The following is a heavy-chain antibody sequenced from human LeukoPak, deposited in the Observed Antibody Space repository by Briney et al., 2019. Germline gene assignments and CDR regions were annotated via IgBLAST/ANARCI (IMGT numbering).Heavy chain of an antibody. J-gene: IGHJ4*02. CDR2: ISRSGNTI. D-gene: IGHD6-13*01. CDR1: GFTFSDYY. V-gene: IGHV3-11*04. CDR3: ARDRNEKAAAGAIDY. Sequence: GGSLRLSCAASGFTFSDYYMTWIRQAPGKGLEWVSYISRSGNTIYYADSLKGRFTISRDNAKTSLYLQMNSLRAEDTAVYYCARDRNEKAAAGAIDYWGQGTLVTVSS.